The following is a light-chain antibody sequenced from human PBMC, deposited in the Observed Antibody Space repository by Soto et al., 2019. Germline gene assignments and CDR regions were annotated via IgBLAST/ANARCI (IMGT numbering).Light chain of an antibody. CDR3: QSYDSTNRV. V-gene: IGLV6-57*03. J-gene: IGLJ3*02. CDR2: EDN. CDR1: SGSIASNY. Sequence: NFMLTQPHSVSESPGKTVTISCTRSSGSIASNYVQWYQQRPGSAPTTVIYEDNQRPSGVPDRFSGSIDSSSNSASLTITRLKTEDEADYSCQSYDSTNRVFCGGTKLTVL.